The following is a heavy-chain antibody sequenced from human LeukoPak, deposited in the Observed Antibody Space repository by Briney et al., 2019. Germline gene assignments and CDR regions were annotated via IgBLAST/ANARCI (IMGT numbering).Heavy chain of an antibody. V-gene: IGHV3-64D*09. CDR2: ISSNGGST. CDR3: VSTYYYDSSGYYPFDY. J-gene: IGHJ4*02. CDR1: GFTFSNNA. D-gene: IGHD3-22*01. Sequence: GGSLRLSCSASGFTFSNNAMHWVRQAPGKGLGYVSGISSNGGSTHYADTVKGRFTISRDNSKNTLYLQMSSLRAEDTAVYYCVSTYYYDSSGYYPFDYWGQGTPVTVSS.